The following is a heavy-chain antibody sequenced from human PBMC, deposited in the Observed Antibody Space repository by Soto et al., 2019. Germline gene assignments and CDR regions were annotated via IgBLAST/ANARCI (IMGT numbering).Heavy chain of an antibody. CDR1: GGSISSSSYY. D-gene: IGHD3-16*01. Sequence: QLQLQESGPGLVKPSETLSLTCTVSGGSISSSSYYWGWIRQPPGKGLEWIGSIYYSGSTYYNPSLKSRVTISVDTSKNQFSLKLSSVTAADTAVYYCASPREGSYSSTPDYWGQGTLVTVSS. CDR3: ASPREGSYSSTPDY. J-gene: IGHJ4*02. CDR2: IYYSGST. V-gene: IGHV4-39*01.